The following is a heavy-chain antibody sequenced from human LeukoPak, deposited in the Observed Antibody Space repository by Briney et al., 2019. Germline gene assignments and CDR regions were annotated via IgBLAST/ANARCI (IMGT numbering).Heavy chain of an antibody. Sequence: PGGSLRLSCAASGFTFSSYAMHWVRQAPGKGLEYVSAISSNGGSTYYANSVKGRFTISRDNSKNTLYLQMGSLRAEDMAVYYCASSRDSGSYFWYFDLWGRGTLVTVSS. D-gene: IGHD1-26*01. CDR1: GFTFSSYA. J-gene: IGHJ2*01. V-gene: IGHV3-64*01. CDR2: ISSNGGST. CDR3: ASSRDSGSYFWYFDL.